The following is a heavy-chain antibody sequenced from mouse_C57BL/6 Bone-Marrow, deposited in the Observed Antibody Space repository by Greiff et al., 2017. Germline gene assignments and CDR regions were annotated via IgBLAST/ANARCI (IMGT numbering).Heavy chain of an antibody. V-gene: IGHV2-6-1*01. CDR3: ARHGDYDVGGGFAY. Sequence: VKVVESGPGLVAPSQRLSITCTVSGFSLTSYGVHWVRQPPGKGLEWLVVIWSYGSTTYNSALKSRLSISKDNSKSQVFLKMNSLQTDDTAMYYCARHGDYDVGGGFAYWGQGTLVTVSA. D-gene: IGHD2-4*01. CDR2: IWSYGST. CDR1: GFSLTSYG. J-gene: IGHJ3*01.